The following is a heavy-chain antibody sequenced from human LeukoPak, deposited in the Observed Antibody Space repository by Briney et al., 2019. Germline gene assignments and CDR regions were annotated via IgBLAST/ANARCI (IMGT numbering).Heavy chain of an antibody. Sequence: SETLSLTCPVSGSSISSGYYWGWFRQPPGTGLEWIGSIYHSGSTYYNASLKSRVTISVDTSKNQFSLKLTSVTAADTAVYFCARGPYSYDSSGAFDIWGQGTMVTVSS. V-gene: IGHV4-38-2*02. CDR3: ARGPYSYDSSGAFDI. D-gene: IGHD3-22*01. CDR2: IYHSGST. J-gene: IGHJ3*02. CDR1: GSSISSGYY.